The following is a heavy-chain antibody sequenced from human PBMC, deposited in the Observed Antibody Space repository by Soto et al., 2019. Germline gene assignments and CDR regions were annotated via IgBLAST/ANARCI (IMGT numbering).Heavy chain of an antibody. Sequence: PXGALRLSCAASGFTFSSKAMSWDRQAPGKGLEWVSTFSGSGSSTSYADSVKGRFTISRDNSKNTLYLQMNSLRAEDTAVYYCAHFKYSSSPYYFDSWGQGTRVTVSS. D-gene: IGHD6-6*01. J-gene: IGHJ4*02. CDR3: AHFKYSSSPYYFDS. CDR2: FSGSGSST. CDR1: GFTFSSKA. V-gene: IGHV3-23*01.